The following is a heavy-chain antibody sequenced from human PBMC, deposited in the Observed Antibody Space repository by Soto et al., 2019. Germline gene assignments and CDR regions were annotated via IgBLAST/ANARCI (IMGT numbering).Heavy chain of an antibody. D-gene: IGHD2-15*01. CDR1: GDSISSYH. V-gene: IGHV4-59*08. CDR2: IYYSGNT. Sequence: QVQLQESGPGPVKPSETLSLTCTVSGDSISSYHRSWIRQPPGKALEWIGYIYYSGNTKYNPSLRSRDTISVDTSKKEVSLRLSSVPAADTAVYYCARCYGSDGSCYSDDSFEMWGQGTMVTVSS. CDR3: ARCYGSDGSCYSDDSFEM. J-gene: IGHJ3*02.